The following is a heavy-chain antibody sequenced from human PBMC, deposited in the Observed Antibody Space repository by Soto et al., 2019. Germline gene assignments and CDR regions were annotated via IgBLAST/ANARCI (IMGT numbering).Heavy chain of an antibody. CDR3: ARDFDFWSGYIYYYGMDV. Sequence: GGSLRLSCAASGFTFSSYSMNWARQAPGKGLEWVSYISSSSSTIYYADSVKGRFTISRDNAKNSLYLQMNSLRDEDTAVYYCARDFDFWSGYIYYYGMDVWGQGTTVTVSS. CDR1: GFTFSSYS. V-gene: IGHV3-48*02. CDR2: ISSSSSTI. D-gene: IGHD3-3*01. J-gene: IGHJ6*02.